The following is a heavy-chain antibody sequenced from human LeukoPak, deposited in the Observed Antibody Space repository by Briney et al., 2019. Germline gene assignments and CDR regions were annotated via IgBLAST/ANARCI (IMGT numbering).Heavy chain of an antibody. CDR2: MSGSGDGT. CDR1: GFAFSNFA. D-gene: IGHD3-16*01. J-gene: IGHJ6*03. CDR3: AKMMGQRLYDYCMDV. V-gene: IGHV3-23*01. Sequence: GGSLRLSCAASGFAFSNFAMSWVRQAPGKGLEWVSAMSGSGDGTYYADSVKGRFTISRDNSKNTLYLQLNSLRAEDTAVYYCAKMMGQRLYDYCMDVWGKGTTVTVSS.